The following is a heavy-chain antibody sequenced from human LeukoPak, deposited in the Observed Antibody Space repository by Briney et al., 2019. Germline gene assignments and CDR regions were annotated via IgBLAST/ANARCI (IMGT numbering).Heavy chain of an antibody. J-gene: IGHJ4*02. CDR3: ARERGGYYDSSGYYRVYYFDY. CDR1: GFTFDDYG. D-gene: IGHD3-22*01. CDR2: INWNGGST. Sequence: GGSLRLSCAAPGFTFDDYGMSWVRQAPGKELEWVSGINWNGGSTGYADSVKGRFTISRDNAKNSLYLQMNSLRAEDTALYYCARERGGYYDSSGYYRVYYFDYWGQGTLVTVSS. V-gene: IGHV3-20*04.